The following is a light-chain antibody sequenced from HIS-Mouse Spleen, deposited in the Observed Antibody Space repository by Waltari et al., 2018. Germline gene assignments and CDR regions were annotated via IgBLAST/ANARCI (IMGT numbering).Light chain of an antibody. CDR2: WAA. Sequence: DIVMTQSPDSLAVSLGERATINCKSSQSVLYSSNNKNYLAWYQQKPGQPPKLFIYWAATLEAGVPDRCSGGGSGRDGTRPISSLQADDVAVYYCQQYYSTPLTFGPATEVDIK. J-gene: IGKJ3*01. V-gene: IGKV4-1*01. CDR3: QQYYSTPLT. CDR1: QSVLYSSNNKNY.